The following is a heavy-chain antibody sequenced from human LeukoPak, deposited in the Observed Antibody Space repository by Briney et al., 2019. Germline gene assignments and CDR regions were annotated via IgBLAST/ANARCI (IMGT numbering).Heavy chain of an antibody. J-gene: IGHJ4*02. Sequence: GGSLRLSCAGSGFTFTRFWMHWVRQAPGKGLVWVSRINVEGTTTTYADSVEGRFTISRDENTLYLQMNHLRVDDTAVYYCTRGGEEPFDYWGQGTLVTVSS. CDR3: TRGGEEPFDY. D-gene: IGHD3-10*01. CDR1: GFTFTRFW. V-gene: IGHV3-74*01. CDR2: INVEGTTT.